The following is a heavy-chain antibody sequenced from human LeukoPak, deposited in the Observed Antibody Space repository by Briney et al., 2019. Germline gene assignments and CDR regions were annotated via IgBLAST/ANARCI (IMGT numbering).Heavy chain of an antibody. Sequence: SETLSLTCSVSDGSINSYYWNWIRRPPGKGLEWIGYIYYNGNTNYSPSLKSRVTMSVDTSKNLFSLKVSSVTAADTAVYYSARGRSNYYGMEVWGQGTTVTVSS. CDR1: DGSINSYY. V-gene: IGHV4-59*01. J-gene: IGHJ6*02. D-gene: IGHD1-26*01. CDR2: IYYNGNT. CDR3: ARGRSNYYGMEV.